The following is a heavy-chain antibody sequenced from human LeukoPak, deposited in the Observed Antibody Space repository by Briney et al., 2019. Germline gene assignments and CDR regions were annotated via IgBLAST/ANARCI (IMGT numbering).Heavy chain of an antibody. Sequence: GGSLRLSCAASGXTVSSNYLSWVRQGPGKGLEWVSVIYAAGNTYYADSVKGRFTTSRDNSKNTLYLQMSSLRAEDTAVYYCARAIQYRFDPWGQGTLVTVSS. CDR2: IYAAGNT. D-gene: IGHD2/OR15-2a*01. CDR1: GXTVSSNY. CDR3: ARAIQYRFDP. V-gene: IGHV3-66*01. J-gene: IGHJ5*02.